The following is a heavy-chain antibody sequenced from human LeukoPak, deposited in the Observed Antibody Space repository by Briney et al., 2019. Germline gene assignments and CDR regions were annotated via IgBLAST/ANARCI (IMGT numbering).Heavy chain of an antibody. CDR1: GYIFTSYW. CDR3: ARLRSGWDFDY. V-gene: IGHV5-51*01. D-gene: IGHD6-19*01. CDR2: ISPGDSDT. J-gene: IGHJ4*02. Sequence: GESLQISCKGSGYIFTSYWIGWVRQLPGKGLEWMGIISPGDSDTRYSRSFQGQVSISADKSISTAYLQWSSVKASDTAMYYCARLRSGWDFDYWGQGSLVTVSS.